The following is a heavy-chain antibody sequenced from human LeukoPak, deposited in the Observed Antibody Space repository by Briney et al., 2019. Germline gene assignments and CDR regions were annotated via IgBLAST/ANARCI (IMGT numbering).Heavy chain of an antibody. CDR3: AGHHYDILRGFDIYFVDY. D-gene: IGHD3-9*01. CDR1: GFTFSDYA. J-gene: IGHJ4*01. V-gene: IGHV3-23*01. Sequence: GGSLRLSCEASGFTFSDYAMRWVRQAPGQGLEWVSTISGSAGYTYYADSVKGRFTISRDSSKNTLYMQLNSLRAEDTAVYYFAGHHYDILRGFDIYFVDYWGQGTLVTASS. CDR2: ISGSAGYT.